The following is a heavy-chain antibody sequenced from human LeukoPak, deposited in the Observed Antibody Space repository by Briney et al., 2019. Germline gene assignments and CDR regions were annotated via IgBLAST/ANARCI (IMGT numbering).Heavy chain of an antibody. V-gene: IGHV4-34*01. CDR1: GGSFSGYY. J-gene: IGHJ6*02. CDR3: ARNRRLGGENCSGGSCRTYYYYGMDV. CDR2: INHSGST. D-gene: IGHD2-15*01. Sequence: KPSETLSLTCAVYGGSFSGYYWSWIRQPPGKGLEWIGEINHSGSTNYNPSLKSRVTISVDTSKNQFSLKLSSVTAADTAVYYCARNRRLGGENCSGGSCRTYYYYGMDVWGQGTTVTVSS.